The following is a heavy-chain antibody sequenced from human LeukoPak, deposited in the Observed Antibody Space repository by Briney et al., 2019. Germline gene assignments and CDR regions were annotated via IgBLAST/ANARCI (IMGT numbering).Heavy chain of an antibody. D-gene: IGHD3-22*01. CDR2: INWNGGSI. J-gene: IGHJ4*02. V-gene: IGHV3-20*04. CDR3: ARDYYDSSGYCGY. Sequence: RTGGSLRLSCAASGFTFDDYGMSWVRQAPGKGLEWVSGINWNGGSIGYADSVKGRFTISRDNAKNSLYLQMNSLRAEDTALYYCARDYYDSSGYCGYWGQGTLVTVSS. CDR1: GFTFDDYG.